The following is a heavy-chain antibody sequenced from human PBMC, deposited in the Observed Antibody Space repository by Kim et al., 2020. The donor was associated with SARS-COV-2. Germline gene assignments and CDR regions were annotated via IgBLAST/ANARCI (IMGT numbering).Heavy chain of an antibody. CDR1: GGTFSSYA. CDR3: ARGIVVVVAATTYFDL. D-gene: IGHD2-15*01. V-gene: IGHV1-69*04. CDR2: IIHILGIA. Sequence: SVKVSCKASGGTFSSYAISWVRQAPGQGLEWMGRIIHILGIANYAQKFQGRVTITADKSTSTAYMELSSLRSEDTAVYYCARGIVVVVAATTYFDLWGR. J-gene: IGHJ2*01.